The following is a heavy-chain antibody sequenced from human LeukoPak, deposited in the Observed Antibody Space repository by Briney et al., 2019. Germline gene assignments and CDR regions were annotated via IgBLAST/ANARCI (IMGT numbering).Heavy chain of an antibody. Sequence: PGGSLRLSCAASGFTFSSYAMSWVRQAPGKGLEWVSAISGSGGSTYYADFVKGRFTISRDNSKNTLYLQMNSLRAEDTAVYYCANIGSGVGHDNCSGGSCYPPNWFDPWGQGTLVTVSS. CDR1: GFTFSSYA. V-gene: IGHV3-23*01. CDR3: ANIGSGVGHDNCSGGSCYPPNWFDP. J-gene: IGHJ5*02. D-gene: IGHD2-15*01. CDR2: ISGSGGST.